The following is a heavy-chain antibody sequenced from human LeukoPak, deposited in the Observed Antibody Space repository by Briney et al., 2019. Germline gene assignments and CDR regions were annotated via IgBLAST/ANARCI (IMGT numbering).Heavy chain of an antibody. V-gene: IGHV4-59*02. D-gene: IGHD2-2*01. J-gene: IGHJ4*02. CDR3: ARIQSSSSPFDY. CDR1: GGSVSSNY. CDR2: IYYSGTT. Sequence: PSETLSLTCTVSGGSVSSNYWSWLRQPPGKGREWIGYIYYSGTTPYDLSLESRFTISVDASKNQFSLRLSSVPGADTPVFLCARIQSSSSPFDYWGQGTLVTVSS.